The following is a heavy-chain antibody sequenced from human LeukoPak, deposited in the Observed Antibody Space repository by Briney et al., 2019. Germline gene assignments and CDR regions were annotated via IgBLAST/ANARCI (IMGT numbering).Heavy chain of an antibody. CDR3: ARIRYDSSGYLPSYFDY. J-gene: IGHJ4*02. CDR1: GYSFTSYW. Sequence: NPGGSLRLSCKGSGYSFTSYWISWVRQMPGKGLEWMGRIDPSDSHTNYSPSFQGHVTISADKTISTAYLQWSSLKASDTAMDYCARIRYDSSGYLPSYFDYWGQGTLVTVSS. D-gene: IGHD3-22*01. CDR2: IDPSDSHT. V-gene: IGHV5-10-1*01.